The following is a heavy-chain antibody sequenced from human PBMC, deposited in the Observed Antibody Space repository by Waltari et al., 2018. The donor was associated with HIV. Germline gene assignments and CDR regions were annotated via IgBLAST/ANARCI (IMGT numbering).Heavy chain of an antibody. CDR3: ARGREYSYGPVSY. D-gene: IGHD5-18*01. CDR2: IYSDGDT. J-gene: IGHJ4*02. V-gene: IGHV3-53*02. Sequence: EVQVVETGGGLIQPGGSLRLSCAASGFSVSTTYMSWVRQAPGTGLEWVSVIYSDGDTSYGDSVKGRLTMSRDNSKNTVFLQMNSLRVEDTAVYYCARGREYSYGPVSYWGQGALVTVSS. CDR1: GFSVSTTY.